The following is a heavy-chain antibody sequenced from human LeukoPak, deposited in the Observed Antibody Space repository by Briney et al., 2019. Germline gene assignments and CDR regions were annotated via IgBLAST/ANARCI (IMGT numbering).Heavy chain of an antibody. CDR2: ISGSGGST. CDR1: GFTFSSYA. V-gene: IGHV3-23*01. D-gene: IGHD6-19*01. Sequence: GGSLRLSCAASGFTFSSYAMSWVRQAPGKGLEWVSAISGSGGSTYYADSVKGRFTISRDNSKNTLYLQMNSLRAEDTAVYYCATRLVPYYYYYYGMDVWGQGTTVTDSS. J-gene: IGHJ6*02. CDR3: ATRLVPYYYYYYGMDV.